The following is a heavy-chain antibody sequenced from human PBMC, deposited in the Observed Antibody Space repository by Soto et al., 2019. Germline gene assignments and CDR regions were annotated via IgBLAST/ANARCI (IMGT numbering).Heavy chain of an antibody. CDR3: ANGTSSIAVAGITRY. CDR2: ISGSGGST. Sequence: GGSLRLSCAASGFTFSTYAMSWVRQAPGKGLEWVSAISGSGGSTYYADSVKGRFTISRDNSKNTLYLQMNSLRAEDTAVYYCANGTSSIAVAGITRYWGQGILVTVSS. CDR1: GFTFSTYA. D-gene: IGHD6-19*01. V-gene: IGHV3-23*01. J-gene: IGHJ4*02.